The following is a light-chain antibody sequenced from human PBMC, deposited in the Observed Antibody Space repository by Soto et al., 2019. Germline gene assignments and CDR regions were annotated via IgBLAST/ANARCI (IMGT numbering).Light chain of an antibody. CDR2: GAS. V-gene: IGKV3-20*01. Sequence: EIVLTQSPGTLSLSPGEKATLSCRASQSVSSGDLAWYQQKPGQAPRLLIYGASSRATGIPDRFSGSGSGTDFTLTISRLEPEDFAVYYCQQYGSSPVTFGQGTKLEIK. J-gene: IGKJ2*01. CDR3: QQYGSSPVT. CDR1: QSVSSGD.